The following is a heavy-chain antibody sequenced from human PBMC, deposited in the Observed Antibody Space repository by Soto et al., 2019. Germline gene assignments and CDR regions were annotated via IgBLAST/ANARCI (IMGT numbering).Heavy chain of an antibody. V-gene: IGHV3-30*03. J-gene: IGHJ4*02. CDR1: RFPFSTYG. Sequence: PGGSLRLSCAASRFPFSTYGMHWVRQAPGKGLEWVAVISYDGSEKYYADSVKGRFTISRDNSKNTLSLQMDSLTTEDTAVYFCSASMTTVFSSYTRWGQGTLVTVSS. CDR3: SASMTTVFSSYTR. CDR2: ISYDGSEK. D-gene: IGHD4-4*01.